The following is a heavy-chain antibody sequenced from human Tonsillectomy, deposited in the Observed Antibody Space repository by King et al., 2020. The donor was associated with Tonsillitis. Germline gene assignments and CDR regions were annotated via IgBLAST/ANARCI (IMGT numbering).Heavy chain of an antibody. CDR3: ANRNLPQDWYFDP. CDR1: GFPFSTFA. J-gene: IGHJ2*01. V-gene: IGHV3-23*04. CDR2: IAGSYDIT. Sequence: VQLVQSGGGLVQPGGSLRLSCTASGFPFSTFAMSWVRQIPGKRLEWVSAIAGSYDITYYADSVEGRFSLSSANSKNTLYLEMNRLRAEDTAIYYCANRNLPQDWYFDPWGRGTLVTVSS.